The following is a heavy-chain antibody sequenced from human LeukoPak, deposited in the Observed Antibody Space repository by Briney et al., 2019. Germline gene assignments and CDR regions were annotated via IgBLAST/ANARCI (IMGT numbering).Heavy chain of an antibody. J-gene: IGHJ3*02. V-gene: IGHV1-18*04. CDR2: ISAYNGNT. CDR3: ARVQVGADDAFDI. CDR1: GYTFTGYY. Sequence: ASVKVSCKASGYTFTGYYMHWVRQAPGQGLEWMGWISAYNGNTNYAQKLQGRVTMTTDTSTSTAYMELRSLRSDDTAVYYCARVQVGADDAFDIWGQGTMVTVSS. D-gene: IGHD1-26*01.